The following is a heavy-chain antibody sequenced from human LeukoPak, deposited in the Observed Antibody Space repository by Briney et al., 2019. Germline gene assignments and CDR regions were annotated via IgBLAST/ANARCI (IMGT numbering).Heavy chain of an antibody. V-gene: IGHV1-46*01. J-gene: IGHJ4*02. Sequence: ASVKVSCKASEDTFTYYHIHWVRQAPGQGVEWMGAVYATGGTTINTQNFQGRVTMTRDTSTGTVYMELGSLRFEGTAMYYCATEAPRSYYFDYWGQGILVTVSS. CDR2: VYATGGTT. CDR3: ATEAPRSYYFDY. CDR1: EDTFTYYH.